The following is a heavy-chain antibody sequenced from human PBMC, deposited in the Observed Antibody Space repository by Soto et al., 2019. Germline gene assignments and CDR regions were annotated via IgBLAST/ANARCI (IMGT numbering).Heavy chain of an antibody. CDR2: IDPSDSYT. CDR1: VYSFTSYW. J-gene: IGHJ4*02. V-gene: IGHV5-10-1*01. CDR3: ARLRVGFGELLTY. D-gene: IGHD3-10*01. Sequence: GECLKISCRGSVYSFTSYWISCVLPIPGKGLEWMGRIDPSDSYTNYSPSFQGHVTISADKSISTAYLQWSSLKASDTAMYYCARLRVGFGELLTYWGQGTLVTVSS.